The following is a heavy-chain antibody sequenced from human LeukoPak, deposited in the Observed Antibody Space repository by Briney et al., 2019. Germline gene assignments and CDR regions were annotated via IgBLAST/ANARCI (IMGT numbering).Heavy chain of an antibody. D-gene: IGHD3-3*01. CDR1: GGSITSNSYY. V-gene: IGHV4-39*01. J-gene: IGHJ4*02. CDR3: ARQSPIDDFWSSYSSGSDY. Sequence: SETLSLTCTVSGGSITSNSYYWGWIRQPPGKGLEWIGSLYYTGSTYYNPSLKSRVTISVDTSKNQFSLKLNFVTAADTAVYYCARQSPIDDFWSSYSSGSDYWGQGTLVTVSS. CDR2: LYYTGST.